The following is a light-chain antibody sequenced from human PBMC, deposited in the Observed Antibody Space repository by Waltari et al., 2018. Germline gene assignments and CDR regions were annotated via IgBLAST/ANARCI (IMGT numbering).Light chain of an antibody. CDR2: DVS. J-gene: IGLJ2*01. CDR3: SSYISSSTLEL. Sequence: QSALTQPASVSGSPGQSITISGPGTSSDVGGYNYVSWYQQHPGKAPKLMIYDVSNRPSGVSNRFSGSKSGNTASLTISGLQAEDEADYYCSSYISSSTLELFGGGTSLTVL. V-gene: IGLV2-14*03. CDR1: SSDVGGYNY.